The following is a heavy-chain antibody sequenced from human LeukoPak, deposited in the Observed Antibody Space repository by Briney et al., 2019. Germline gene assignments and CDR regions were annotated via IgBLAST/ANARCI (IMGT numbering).Heavy chain of an antibody. CDR1: GYTFTSYG. D-gene: IGHD4-17*01. Sequence: GASVKVSCKASGYTFTSYGISWVRQAPGQGLEWMGWISAYNGNTNYAQKLQGRVTMTTDTSTSTAYMELRSLISDDTAVYYCARVKGFEYDNGDYANWSAFDIWGQGTMVTVSS. V-gene: IGHV1-18*01. CDR3: ARVKGFEYDNGDYANWSAFDI. J-gene: IGHJ3*02. CDR2: ISAYNGNT.